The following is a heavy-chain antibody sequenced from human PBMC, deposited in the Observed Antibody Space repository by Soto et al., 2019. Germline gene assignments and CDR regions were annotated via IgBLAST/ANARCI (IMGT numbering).Heavy chain of an antibody. CDR2: IYSVGNT. J-gene: IGHJ5*02. CDR1: GFTDSNSY. Sequence: PGGSLRLSCVASGFTDSNSYMSWVRQAPGKGLEWVSIIYSVGNTYYADSVKGRFTISRDNSKNTLFLKMNSLRAEDTAVYYCASFTLTGNWFGPWGQRTLVTVSS. V-gene: IGHV3-53*01. D-gene: IGHD7-27*01. CDR3: ASFTLTGNWFGP.